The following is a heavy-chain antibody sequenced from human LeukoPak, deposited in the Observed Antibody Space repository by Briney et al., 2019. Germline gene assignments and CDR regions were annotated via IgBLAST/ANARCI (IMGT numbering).Heavy chain of an antibody. CDR2: ISYDGGNN. D-gene: IGHD5-12*01. J-gene: IGHJ3*02. CDR3: AKGPLSGYSTKRNAFDI. CDR1: GFTFSSYG. V-gene: IGHV3-30*18. Sequence: QPGGSLRLSCAASGFTFSSYGMHWVRQAPGKGLEWVAVISYDGGNNYYADSVKGRFTISRDNSKNTLYLQMNSLRAEDTAVYYCAKGPLSGYSTKRNAFDIWGQGTMVTVSS.